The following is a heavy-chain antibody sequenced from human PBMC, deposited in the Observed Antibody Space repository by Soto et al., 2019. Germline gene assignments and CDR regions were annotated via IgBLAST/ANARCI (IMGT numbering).Heavy chain of an antibody. CDR2: ISGSGGST. Sequence: GESLKISCAASGFTFSSYAMSWVRQAPGKGLEWVSAISGSGGSTYYADSVKGRFTISRDNSKNTLYLQMNSLRAEDTAVYYCAKDSQEAAADYWGQGTLVTVSS. V-gene: IGHV3-23*01. J-gene: IGHJ4*02. CDR3: AKDSQEAAADY. CDR1: GFTFSSYA. D-gene: IGHD6-13*01.